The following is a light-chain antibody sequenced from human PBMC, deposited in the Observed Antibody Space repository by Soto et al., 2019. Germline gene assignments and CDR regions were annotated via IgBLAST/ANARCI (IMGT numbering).Light chain of an antibody. CDR3: CSYNPSSVL. J-gene: IGLJ3*02. CDR1: GSDY. Sequence: QSALTQPASVSGSPGQSITISCTGTGSDYVSWYQQHPGKAPRLIIYDVSDRPAGVSNRFSGSKSGNTASLTISGLQAEDEAHYYCCSYNPSSVLFGGGTKLTVL. V-gene: IGLV2-14*03. CDR2: DVS.